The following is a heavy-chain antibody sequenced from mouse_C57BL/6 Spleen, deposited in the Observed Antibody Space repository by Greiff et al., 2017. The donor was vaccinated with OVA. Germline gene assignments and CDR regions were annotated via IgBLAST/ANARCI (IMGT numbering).Heavy chain of an antibody. CDR2: IYPGSGST. CDR3: ARRGSPSYAMDY. V-gene: IGHV1-55*01. J-gene: IGHJ4*01. CDR1: GYTFTSYW. Sequence: QVQLKQPGAELVKPGASVKMSCKASGYTFTSYWITWVKQRPGQGLEWIGDIYPGSGSTNYNEKFKSKATLTVDTSSSTAYMQLSSLTSEDSAVYYCARRGSPSYAMDYWGQGTSVTVSS.